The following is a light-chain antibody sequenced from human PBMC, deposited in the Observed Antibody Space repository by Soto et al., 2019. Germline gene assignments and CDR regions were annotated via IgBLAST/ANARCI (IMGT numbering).Light chain of an antibody. Sequence: EIVLTQSPGTLSLSPGERATLSCRASQSVSSSYLAWYQQKPGQAPRLLIYGASSRAPGIPDRFSGSGSGPDFTITIRRLEPEDFVVYYCQQYGSSPRFTFGPGTKVDIK. CDR3: QQYGSSPRFT. CDR1: QSVSSSY. V-gene: IGKV3-20*01. CDR2: GAS. J-gene: IGKJ3*01.